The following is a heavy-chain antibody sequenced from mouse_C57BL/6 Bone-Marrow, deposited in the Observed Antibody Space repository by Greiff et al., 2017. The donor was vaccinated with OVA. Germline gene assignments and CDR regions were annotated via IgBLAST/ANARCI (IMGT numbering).Heavy chain of an antibody. V-gene: IGHV1-55*01. Sequence: QVQLQQPGAELVKPGASVKMSCKASGYTFTSYWITWVKQRPGQGLEWIGDIYPGSGSTNYNEKFKSKATLTVDTSSSTAYMQLSSLTSEDSAVYYCASRRLATLRYWYFDVWGTGTTVTVSS. J-gene: IGHJ1*03. CDR1: GYTFTSYW. D-gene: IGHD5-5*01. CDR3: ASRRLATLRYWYFDV. CDR2: IYPGSGST.